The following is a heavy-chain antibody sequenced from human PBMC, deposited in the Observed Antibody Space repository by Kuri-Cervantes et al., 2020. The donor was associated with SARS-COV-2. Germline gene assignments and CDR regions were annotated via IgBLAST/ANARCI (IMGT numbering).Heavy chain of an antibody. CDR2: INPNSGGT. J-gene: IGHJ4*02. CDR1: GYTFTGYY. Sequence: ASVKVSCKASGYTFTGYYMHWVRQAPGQGLEWMGWINPNSGGTNYAQKFQGWVTMTRDTSISTVYMELSRLRSDDTAVYYCARAPSATLTPYHFDHWGQGTLVTVSS. D-gene: IGHD3-9*01. CDR3: ARAPSATLTPYHFDH. V-gene: IGHV1-2*04.